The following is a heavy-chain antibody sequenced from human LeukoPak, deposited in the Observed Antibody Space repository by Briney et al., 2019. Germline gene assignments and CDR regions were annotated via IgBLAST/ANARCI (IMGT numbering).Heavy chain of an antibody. CDR3: ARDEVYGEQYYFDY. CDR1: GFTFSSYP. Sequence: GGSLRLSCAASGFTFSSYPMNWVRQAPGKGLEWVSSISSSSTYIYYADSVKGRFTISRDNAKNSLYLQMNSLRAEDTAVYYCARDEVYGEQYYFDYWGQGTLVTVSS. J-gene: IGHJ4*02. CDR2: ISSSSTYI. V-gene: IGHV3-21*01. D-gene: IGHD4/OR15-4a*01.